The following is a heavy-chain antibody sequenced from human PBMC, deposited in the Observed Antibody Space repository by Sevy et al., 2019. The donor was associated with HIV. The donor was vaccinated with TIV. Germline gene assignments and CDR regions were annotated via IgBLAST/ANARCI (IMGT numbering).Heavy chain of an antibody. V-gene: IGHV3-48*03. Sequence: GGSLRLSCAASGFIFSSFEMNWVRQAPGKGLEWVSSISTSGSNRYYADSVKGRVTISRDNAKKSLYLQMNSLRAEDTAIYFCAKSGGKYVLGMDVWGQGTTVTFSS. J-gene: IGHJ6*02. D-gene: IGHD1-26*01. CDR3: AKSGGKYVLGMDV. CDR1: GFIFSSFE. CDR2: ISTSGSNR.